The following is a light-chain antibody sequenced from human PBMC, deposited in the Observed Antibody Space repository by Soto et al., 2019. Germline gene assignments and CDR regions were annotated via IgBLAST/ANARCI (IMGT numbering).Light chain of an antibody. CDR3: SSYTSSSTYV. Sequence: QSALTQPPSVSGSPGQSVTISCTGTSSDVGSYNRVSWYQQPPGTAPKLMIYEVSNRPSGFPDRFSGSKSGNTASLTISGLQAEDEADYYCSSYTSSSTYVFGTETKLTVL. CDR1: SSDVGSYNR. J-gene: IGLJ1*01. CDR2: EVS. V-gene: IGLV2-18*02.